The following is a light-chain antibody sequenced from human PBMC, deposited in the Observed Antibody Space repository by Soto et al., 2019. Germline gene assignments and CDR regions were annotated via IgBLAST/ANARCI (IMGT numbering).Light chain of an antibody. CDR1: SSDVGGYNY. J-gene: IGLJ7*01. Sequence: QSVLTQPASVSGSPGQSITISCTGTSSDVGGYNYVSWYQQHPGKAPKLMIYDVSNRPSGVSNRFSGSKSDNTASLTISGLQAEDEADYYCSSYTTSGTRVFGGGTQLTVL. CDR3: SSYTTSGTRV. CDR2: DVS. V-gene: IGLV2-14*01.